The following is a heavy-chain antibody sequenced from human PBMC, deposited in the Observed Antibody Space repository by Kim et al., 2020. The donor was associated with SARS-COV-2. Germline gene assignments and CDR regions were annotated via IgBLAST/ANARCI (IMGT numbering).Heavy chain of an antibody. V-gene: IGHV3-7*05. Sequence: GGSLRLSCAASGFTLSSYWMSWVRQAPGKGLEWVANIRQDGSEKYYVDSVRGRFTISRDNAKNSLYLQMNSLRAEDTAVYYCARDQVEAIARGWVDHWA. D-gene: IGHD1-26*01. CDR1: GFTLSSYW. CDR2: IRQDGSEK. J-gene: IGHJ5*02. CDR3: ARDQVEAIARGWVDH.